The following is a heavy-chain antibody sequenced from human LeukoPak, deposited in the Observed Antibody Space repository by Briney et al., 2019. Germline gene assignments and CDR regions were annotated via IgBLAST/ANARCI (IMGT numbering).Heavy chain of an antibody. CDR2: IYYSGST. Sequence: SETLSLTCTVSGGSISSGGYSWSWIRQHPGKGLEWIGYIYYSGSTYYNPSLKSRVTISVDTSKNQFSLKLSSVTAADTAVYYCARDNRQTYYYDSSGYSAGMDVWGQGTTVTVSS. CDR3: ARDNRQTYYYDSSGYSAGMDV. V-gene: IGHV4-31*03. J-gene: IGHJ6*02. D-gene: IGHD3-22*01. CDR1: GGSISSGGYS.